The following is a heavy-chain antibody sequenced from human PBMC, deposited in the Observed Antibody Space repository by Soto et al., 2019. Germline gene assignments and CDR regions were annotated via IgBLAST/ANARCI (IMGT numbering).Heavy chain of an antibody. Sequence: QVHLVQCGAEVKKPGPSVKVSCKASSYTFTSCGITWVRQAPGQGLEWMGWISAHNGNTDYAQKLQVRVIVTRDTSTSTAYMELRSLISDDTAVYYCARGRYGDYWGQGALVTVSS. CDR3: ARGRYGDY. D-gene: IGHD1-1*01. V-gene: IGHV1-18*01. J-gene: IGHJ4*02. CDR1: SYTFTSCG. CDR2: ISAHNGNT.